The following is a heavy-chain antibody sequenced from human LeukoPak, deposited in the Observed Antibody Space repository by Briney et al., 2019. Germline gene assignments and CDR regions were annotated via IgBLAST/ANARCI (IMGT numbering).Heavy chain of an antibody. CDR2: MNPNSGNT. J-gene: IGHJ6*02. CDR3: ARVDLESYHSPNYYYYGMDV. CDR1: GYTFTSYD. Sequence: ASVKVSCKASGYTFTSYDINWVRQATGQGLEWMGWMNPNSGNTGYAQKFQGRVTMTRNTSISTAYVELSSLRSEDTAVYYCARVDLESYHSPNYYYYGMDVWGQGTTVTVSS. V-gene: IGHV1-8*01. D-gene: IGHD3-16*02.